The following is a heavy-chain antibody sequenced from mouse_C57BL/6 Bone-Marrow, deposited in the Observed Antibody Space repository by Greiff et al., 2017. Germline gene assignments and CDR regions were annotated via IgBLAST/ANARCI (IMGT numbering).Heavy chain of an antibody. CDR3: ARRKNFYYDHWYFDV. J-gene: IGHJ1*03. Sequence: QVQLKQPGTELVKPGASVKLSCKASGYTFTSYWMHWVKQRPGQGLEWIGNINPSNGGTNYNEKFKSKATLTVDKSSSTAYMQLSSLTSEDSAVYYCARRKNFYYDHWYFDVWGTGTTVTVSS. V-gene: IGHV1-53*01. CDR1: GYTFTSYW. D-gene: IGHD2-4*01. CDR2: INPSNGGT.